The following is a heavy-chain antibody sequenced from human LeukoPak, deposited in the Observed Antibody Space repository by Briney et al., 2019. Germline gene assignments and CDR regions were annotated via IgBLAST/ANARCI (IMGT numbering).Heavy chain of an antibody. J-gene: IGHJ4*02. V-gene: IGHV3-23*01. CDR1: GFTFSSYA. CDR2: VSSNGAKT. Sequence: GGSLRLSCAASGFTFSSYAITWVRQAPGKGLEWVSAVSSNGAKTYYADSVKGRFTISRDNYKNMVFLQMNSLRAEDTAVYYCARDGSYSEFDYWGQGTLVTVSS. D-gene: IGHD5-18*01. CDR3: ARDGSYSEFDY.